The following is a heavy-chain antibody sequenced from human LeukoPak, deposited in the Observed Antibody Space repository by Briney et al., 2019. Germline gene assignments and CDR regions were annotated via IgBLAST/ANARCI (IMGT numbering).Heavy chain of an antibody. J-gene: IGHJ4*02. CDR3: ATDLGGSYDPYYFYSYY. V-gene: IGHV1-69*13. CDR2: IIPIFGTA. CDR1: GGTFSSYA. D-gene: IGHD1-26*01. Sequence: GASVKVSCKASGGTFSSYAISWVRQAPGQGLEWMGGIIPIFGTANYAQKFQGRVTITADESTSTAYMELSSLRSEDTAVYYCATDLGGSYDPYYFYSYYWGQGTLVTVSS.